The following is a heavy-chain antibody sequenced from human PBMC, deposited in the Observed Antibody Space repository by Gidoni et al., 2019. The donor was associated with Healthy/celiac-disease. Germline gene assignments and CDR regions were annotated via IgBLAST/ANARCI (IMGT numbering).Heavy chain of an antibody. V-gene: IGHV3-30*18. CDR3: AKLPLNYCSSTSCLDAFDI. D-gene: IGHD2-2*01. CDR1: GFTFSSYG. J-gene: IGHJ3*02. Sequence: QVQLVESGGGVVKPGRSLRLSCAASGFTFSSYGMHWVRQAPGKGLEWVAVISYDGSNKYYADSVKGRFTISRDNSKNTLYLQMNSLRAEDTAVYYCAKLPLNYCSSTSCLDAFDIWGQGTMVTVSS. CDR2: ISYDGSNK.